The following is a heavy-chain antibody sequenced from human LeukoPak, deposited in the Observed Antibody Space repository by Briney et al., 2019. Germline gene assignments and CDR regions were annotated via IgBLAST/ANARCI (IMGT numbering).Heavy chain of an antibody. CDR2: FYFRGSV. J-gene: IGHJ4*02. CDR1: GGSISNDY. V-gene: IGHV4-4*07. D-gene: IGHD5-24*01. Sequence: SETLCLTCTVSGGSISNDYWTWIRQPAGKGLEWIGRFYFRGSVNYNPSLKSRVTMSIDTSKNQFSLKLSSVTAADTAVYYCARVDGYLYYFDYWGQGTLVTVSS. CDR3: ARVDGYLYYFDY.